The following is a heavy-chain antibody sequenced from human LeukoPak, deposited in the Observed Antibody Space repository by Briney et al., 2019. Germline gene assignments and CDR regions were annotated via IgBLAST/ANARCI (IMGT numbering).Heavy chain of an antibody. CDR2: IIPIFGIA. V-gene: IGHV1-69*05. CDR1: GGTFSSYA. CDR3: ARDLGSWTFDY. D-gene: IGHD1-26*01. Sequence: ASVKVSCKASGGTFSSYAISWVRQAPGQGLEWMGRIIPIFGIANYAQKFQGRVTITTDESTSTAYMELSRLRSDDTAVYYCARDLGSWTFDYWGQGTLVTVSS. J-gene: IGHJ4*02.